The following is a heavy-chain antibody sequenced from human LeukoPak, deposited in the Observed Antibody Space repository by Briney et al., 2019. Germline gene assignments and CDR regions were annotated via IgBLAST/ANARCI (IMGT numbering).Heavy chain of an antibody. Sequence: ASVKVSCKASGYTFTSYGISWVRQAPGQGLEWMGWISAYNGNTNYAQKLQGRVTMTTDTSTSTAYMELRSLRSDDTAVYYCARDGGYCSSTSCYANYYYYYAMDVWGQGTTVTVSS. CDR3: ARDGGYCSSTSCYANYYYYYAMDV. CDR1: GYTFTSYG. D-gene: IGHD2-2*01. J-gene: IGHJ6*02. CDR2: ISAYNGNT. V-gene: IGHV1-18*01.